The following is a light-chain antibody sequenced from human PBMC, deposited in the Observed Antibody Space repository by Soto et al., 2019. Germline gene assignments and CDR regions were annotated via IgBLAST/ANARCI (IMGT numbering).Light chain of an antibody. CDR1: QYISNY. J-gene: IGKJ5*01. CDR3: QQLNSLIT. CDR2: TAS. Sequence: DIKMTQSPSSLSASVGDRVTITCRASQYISNYLNWYQQKSGTAPKLLIHTASTLQSGVPSRFSGRGSGTEFTLTISSLQPEDFATYYCQQLNSLITFGQGTRLEIK. V-gene: IGKV1-9*01.